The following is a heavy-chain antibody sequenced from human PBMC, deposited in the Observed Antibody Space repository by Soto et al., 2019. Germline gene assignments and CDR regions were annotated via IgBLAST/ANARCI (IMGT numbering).Heavy chain of an antibody. J-gene: IGHJ4*02. CDR2: IYYSGSP. D-gene: IGHD3-22*01. CDR1: GGSISSYY. Sequence: SETLSLTCTVSGGSISSYYWSWIRQPPGKGLEWIGYIYYSGSPNYNPSLKSRVTISVDTSKNQFSKKESSVTAADTAVYYCARVYYYDSSGYFDYWGQGTLVTVSS. CDR3: ARVYYYDSSGYFDY. V-gene: IGHV4-59*08.